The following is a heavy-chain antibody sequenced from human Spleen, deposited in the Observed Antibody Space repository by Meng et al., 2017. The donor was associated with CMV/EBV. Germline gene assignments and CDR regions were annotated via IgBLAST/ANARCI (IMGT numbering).Heavy chain of an antibody. V-gene: IGHV3-21*04. CDR3: AKRSTFWSGYFDC. CDR2: ISGSSSYI. D-gene: IGHD3-3*01. Sequence: GESLKISCTASKFTLNTYSMNWVRQAPGKGLEWVSSISGSSSYIYYADSVKGRFTISRDNAKNSLYLQMNRLRAEDTAVYYCAKRSTFWSGYFDCWGHGTLVTVSS. J-gene: IGHJ5*01. CDR1: KFTLNTYS.